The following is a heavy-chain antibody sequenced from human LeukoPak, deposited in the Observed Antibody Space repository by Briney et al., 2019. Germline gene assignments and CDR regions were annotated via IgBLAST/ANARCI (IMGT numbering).Heavy chain of an antibody. CDR3: ANDGGDYGDRLDY. V-gene: IGHV3-30*18. Sequence: PGRSLRLSCVASGITFRRYGMHWVRQAPGKGLEWVAVILNDGNTHFSDSVRGRFNISRDSSKNTVYLQMDSLRVEDTAKYYCANDGGDYGDRLDYWGQGTLVVVSS. D-gene: IGHD4/OR15-4a*01. CDR1: GITFRRYG. CDR2: ILNDGNT. J-gene: IGHJ4*02.